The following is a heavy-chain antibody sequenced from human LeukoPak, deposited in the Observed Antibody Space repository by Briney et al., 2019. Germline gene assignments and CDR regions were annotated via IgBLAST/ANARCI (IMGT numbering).Heavy chain of an antibody. CDR3: ATSGPLRGGIYYFDY. CDR1: GYTLTELS. D-gene: IGHD3-16*01. V-gene: IGHV1-24*01. J-gene: IGHJ4*02. Sequence: ASVKVSCKVSGYTLTELSMHWVRQAPGKGLEWMGGFDPEDGETIYAQKFQGRVTMTEDTSTDTAYMELSSLRSEDTAVYYCATSGPLRGGIYYFDYWGQGTLVTVSS. CDR2: FDPEDGET.